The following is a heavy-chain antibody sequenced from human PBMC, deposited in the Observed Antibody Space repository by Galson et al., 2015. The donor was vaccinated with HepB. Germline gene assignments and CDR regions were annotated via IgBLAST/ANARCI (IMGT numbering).Heavy chain of an antibody. CDR3: AKEQYYDFWSGYGYYYYMDV. V-gene: IGHV3-30*18. CDR1: GFTFSSYG. J-gene: IGHJ6*03. Sequence: SLRLSCAASGFTFSSYGMHWVRQAPGKGLEWVAVISYDGSNKYYADSVKGRFTISRDNSKNTLYLQMNSLRAEDTAVYYCAKEQYYDFWSGYGYYYYMDVWCKGTTVTVSS. CDR2: ISYDGSNK. D-gene: IGHD3-3*01.